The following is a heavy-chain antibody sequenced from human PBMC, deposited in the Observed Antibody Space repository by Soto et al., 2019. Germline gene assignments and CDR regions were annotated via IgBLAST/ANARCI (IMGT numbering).Heavy chain of an antibody. J-gene: IGHJ5*02. CDR3: ARGSHYYCSGSSLSPPNLFGR. V-gene: IGHV1-69*01. CDR2: IIPIFGTA. Sequence: QVQLVQSGAEVKKPGSSVKVSCKASGGTFSSYAISWVRQAPGQGLEWMGGIIPIFGTANYAQKFQGRVTITADESTRTAYMELCSLRSEDTAVYYCARGSHYYCSGSSLSPPNLFGRWGQGTLVTVSS. CDR1: GGTFSSYA. D-gene: IGHD3-10*01.